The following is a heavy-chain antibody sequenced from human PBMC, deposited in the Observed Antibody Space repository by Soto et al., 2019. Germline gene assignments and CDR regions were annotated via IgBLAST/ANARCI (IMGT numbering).Heavy chain of an antibody. J-gene: IGHJ5*02. D-gene: IGHD3-22*01. V-gene: IGHV1-69*01. Sequence: VQLVQSGAEVKKPGSSVKVSCKASGGTFSSYAISCVRQAPGQGLEWMGGIIPIFGTANYAQKFQGRVTMTADESTSTAYMGLSSLRCEDTAVYYCARDPADYYDRCGYYYGGWFAHWGKGTLVTVSS. CDR1: GGTFSSYA. CDR3: ARDPADYYDRCGYYYGGWFAH. CDR2: IIPIFGTA.